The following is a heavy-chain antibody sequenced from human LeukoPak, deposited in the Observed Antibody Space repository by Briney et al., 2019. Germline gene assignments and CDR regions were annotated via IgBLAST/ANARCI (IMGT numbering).Heavy chain of an antibody. CDR1: GGSISSSSYY. D-gene: IGHD1-26*01. Sequence: WKTPSLTCTVAGGSISSSSYYWGWLRHPPGEGLGWIRSIYYSGSTYYNPSLKSRVTISVDTSNNQCSLKLRSVTAAHTAVYYCARWSGSYFDYWGQGTLVTVSS. V-gene: IGHV4-39*07. CDR2: IYYSGST. CDR3: ARWSGSYFDY. J-gene: IGHJ4*02.